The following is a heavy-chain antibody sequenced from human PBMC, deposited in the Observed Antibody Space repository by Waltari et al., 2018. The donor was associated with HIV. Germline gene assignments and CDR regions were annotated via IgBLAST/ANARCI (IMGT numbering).Heavy chain of an antibody. J-gene: IGHJ4*02. Sequence: QVQLVESGGGLVQPGTSLTLSCAVSGFTFGKFAIHWVRQSTGKGLEWLAVFWSDGAEISYADSVKGRFTVSKDSSQKTLYLHLTSLRAEDTALYYCARGYSSSRWIPLYHWGRGTLVTVSS. V-gene: IGHV3-33*01. CDR1: GFTFGKFA. CDR3: ARGYSSSRWIPLYH. CDR2: FWSDGAEI. D-gene: IGHD6-6*01.